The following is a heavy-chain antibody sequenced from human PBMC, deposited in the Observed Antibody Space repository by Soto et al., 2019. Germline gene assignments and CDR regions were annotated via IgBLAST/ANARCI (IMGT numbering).Heavy chain of an antibody. V-gene: IGHV2-5*02. CDR2: IYWDEDK. D-gene: IGHD7-27*01. Sequence: QITLKESGPTLVKPTQTLTLTRTFSGFSLSTSGVGVGWIRQPPGKALEWLAFIYWDEDKRYSPSLKSRLTITKDPSKNQVVLTMTNMDPVDTATYYCARTSVNWGSRGLIDYWGQGTLVPVSS. J-gene: IGHJ4*02. CDR1: GFSLSTSGVG. CDR3: ARTSVNWGSRGLIDY.